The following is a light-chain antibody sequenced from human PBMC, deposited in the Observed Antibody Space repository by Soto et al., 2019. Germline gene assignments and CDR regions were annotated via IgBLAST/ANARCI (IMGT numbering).Light chain of an antibody. CDR1: ENDIGVYDF. Sequence: QSVLTQPRSASGSPGQSVTISCTGTENDIGVYDFVSWYQHHPGKAPRLIIYEVVQRPSGVPDRFSGSKSGNTASLTVSGLQAADEADYFCKSYAGSNTYVFGSGTKVTVL. CDR3: KSYAGSNTYV. CDR2: EVV. J-gene: IGLJ1*01. V-gene: IGLV2-8*01.